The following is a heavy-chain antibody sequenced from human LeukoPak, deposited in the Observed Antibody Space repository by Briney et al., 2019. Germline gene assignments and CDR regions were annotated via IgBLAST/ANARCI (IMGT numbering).Heavy chain of an antibody. CDR1: GFTFSSNW. V-gene: IGHV3-7*01. CDR3: VGEWEQLR. J-gene: IGHJ4*02. CDR2: INQHGSEE. D-gene: IGHD1-26*01. Sequence: GGSLRLSCAASGFTFSSNWMHWVRQAPGKGLEWAANINQHGSEEFYVDSVKGRFTISRDNAKNSLYLHMNSLRVEDTAVYYCVGEWEQLRWGQGTLVTVSS.